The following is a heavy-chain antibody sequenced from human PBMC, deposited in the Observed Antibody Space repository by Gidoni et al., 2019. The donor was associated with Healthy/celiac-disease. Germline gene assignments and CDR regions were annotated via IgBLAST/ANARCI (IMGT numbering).Heavy chain of an antibody. Sequence: EVQLVESGGGLVNPGGSLRLSCAASGFTFSSYSMNWVRQAPGQRLEWVSSISSSSSYIYYADSVKGRFTISRDNAKNSLYLQMNSLRAEDTAVYYCARQSRGTTGGDYWGQGTLVTVSS. CDR1: GFTFSSYS. CDR3: ARQSRGTTGGDY. J-gene: IGHJ4*02. V-gene: IGHV3-21*01. D-gene: IGHD6-19*01. CDR2: ISSSSSYI.